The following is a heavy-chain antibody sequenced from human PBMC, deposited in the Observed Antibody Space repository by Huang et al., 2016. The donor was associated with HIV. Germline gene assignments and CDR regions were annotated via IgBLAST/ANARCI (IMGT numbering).Heavy chain of an antibody. CDR1: GFSFSTYG. Sequence: VQLVESGGGVVQPGRYLRLACAASGFSFSTYGVHWVRQAPGKGLEWVAVISYDGSNKSYAHSGKGRFTISRDTSENKVYLQMNSLRHEDTAVYYCAKDGADEEWDIDYWGQGTLVTVSS. CDR3: AKDGADEEWDIDY. D-gene: IGHD1-26*01. V-gene: IGHV3-30*18. J-gene: IGHJ4*02. CDR2: ISYDGSNK.